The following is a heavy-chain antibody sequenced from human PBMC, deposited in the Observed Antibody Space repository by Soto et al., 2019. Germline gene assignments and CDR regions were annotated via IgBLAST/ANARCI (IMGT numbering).Heavy chain of an antibody. CDR1: GFSVSCNY. Sequence: GGSRRRSWAASGFSVSCNYMSWVRQAPGKGLEWVSVIYSDGSTYYADSVKGRFTISRDNSKNMMYLQMNSLRAEDTAVYYCARDCSSTSCYTPHYGMDVWGQGTTVTVSS. D-gene: IGHD2-2*02. V-gene: IGHV3-53*01. CDR3: ARDCSSTSCYTPHYGMDV. CDR2: IYSDGST. J-gene: IGHJ6*02.